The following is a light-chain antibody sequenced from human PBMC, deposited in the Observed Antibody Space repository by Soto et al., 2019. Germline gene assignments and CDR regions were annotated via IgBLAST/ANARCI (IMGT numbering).Light chain of an antibody. CDR2: DAS. J-gene: IGKJ1*01. CDR1: ESVSSN. Sequence: EIVITQSPVTLSLSPGERATLSCRASESVSSNLAWYHQKPGQAPRLLIYDASTRATGIPARFSGSGSGTEFTLTISSLQSEDFAVYYCQQYNNWPPGRTFGQGTKVEIK. V-gene: IGKV3-15*01. CDR3: QQYNNWPPGRT.